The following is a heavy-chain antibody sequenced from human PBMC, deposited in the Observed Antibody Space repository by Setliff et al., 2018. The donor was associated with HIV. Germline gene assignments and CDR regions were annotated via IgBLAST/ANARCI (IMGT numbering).Heavy chain of an antibody. J-gene: IGHJ4*02. Sequence: GASVKVSCKASGGSFSNHAISWVRQAPGQGLEWMGWINGNSGATNYAQKFQGRVTMTRDTSTYTAYMELTRLRSDDTALYSCARGGDDSGPGTWTFDYWGQGALVTVSS. CDR2: INGNSGAT. D-gene: IGHD3-10*01. V-gene: IGHV1-2*02. CDR1: GGSFSNHA. CDR3: ARGGDDSGPGTWTFDY.